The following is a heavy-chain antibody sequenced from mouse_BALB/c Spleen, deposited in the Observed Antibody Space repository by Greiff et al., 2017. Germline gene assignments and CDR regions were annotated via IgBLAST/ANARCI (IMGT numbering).Heavy chain of an antibody. J-gene: IGHJ4*01. CDR1: GFTFSSYG. V-gene: IGHV5-6-3*01. Sequence: VQGVESGGGLVQPGGSLKLSCAASGFTFSSYGMSWVRQTPDKRLELVATINSNGGSTYYPDSVKGRFTISRDNAKNTLYLQMSSLKSEDTAMYYCAREGITPYAMDYWGQGTSVTVSS. CDR3: AREGITPYAMDY. CDR2: INSNGGST. D-gene: IGHD2-4*01.